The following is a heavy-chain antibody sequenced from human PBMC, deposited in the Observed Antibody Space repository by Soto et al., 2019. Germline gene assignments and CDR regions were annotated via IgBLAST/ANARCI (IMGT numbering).Heavy chain of an antibody. CDR3: ARDPSSTVITTTHLDP. Sequence: QEQLVESGGGVVQPGRSLRLSCAASGYAFGRFAMEWVRQAPGKGLEWVAVISYDGSTKYYADSVKGRFTISRDNSRNTLYLQMDSLRPDDTAIYYCARDPSSTVITTTHLDPWGQGTLVTVSS. D-gene: IGHD4-17*01. CDR2: ISYDGSTK. J-gene: IGHJ5*02. CDR1: GYAFGRFA. V-gene: IGHV3-30-3*01.